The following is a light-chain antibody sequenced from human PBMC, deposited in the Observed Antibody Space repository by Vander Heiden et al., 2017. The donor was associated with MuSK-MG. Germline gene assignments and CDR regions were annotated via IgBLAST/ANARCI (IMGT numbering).Light chain of an antibody. CDR2: DAS. J-gene: IGKJ4*01. CDR3: QHRCNLIT. Sequence: QSPVTLSLSPGERATLSCRASQSVSKYLEWYQHKPGQAPRLLIYDASNRATGIPVRFSGSGSGTDFTLTSSRREPEDFAVYYWQHRCNLITFGGGTRVEIK. V-gene: IGKV3-11*01. CDR1: QSVSKY.